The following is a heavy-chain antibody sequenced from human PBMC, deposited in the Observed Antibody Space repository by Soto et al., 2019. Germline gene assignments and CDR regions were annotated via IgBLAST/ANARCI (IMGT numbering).Heavy chain of an antibody. CDR1: GFSLSTSGVG. J-gene: IGHJ3*02. CDR3: ALSVFDGPYPFHPFGI. D-gene: IGHD3-10*02. V-gene: IGHV2-5*02. CDR2: IYWAEDK. Sequence: QITLKESGPTLVKPTQTLTLTCTFSGFSLSTSGVGVGWIRQPPGKALEGLALIYWAEDKRDRPSLKSRLTITKDTSKTQVVLTMTNTGPVVTATYYCALSVFDGPYPFHPFGILGQGTMVTVSS.